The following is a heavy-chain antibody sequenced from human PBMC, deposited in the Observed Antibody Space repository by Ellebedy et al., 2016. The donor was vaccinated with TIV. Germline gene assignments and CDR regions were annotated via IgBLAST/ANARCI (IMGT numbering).Heavy chain of an antibody. CDR3: ARHLDCSSTSCYIAVGDY. J-gene: IGHJ4*02. V-gene: IGHV5-10-1*01. CDR1: GYSFTSYW. CDR2: IDPSDSYT. Sequence: GESLKISXKGSGYSFTSYWISWVRQMLGKGLEWMGRIDPSDSYTNYSPSFQGHVTISADKSISTAYLQWSSLKASDTAMDYCARHLDCSSTSCYIAVGDYWGQGTLVTVSS. D-gene: IGHD2-2*02.